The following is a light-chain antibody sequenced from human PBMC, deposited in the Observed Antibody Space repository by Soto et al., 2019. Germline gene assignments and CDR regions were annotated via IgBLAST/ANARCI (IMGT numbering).Light chain of an antibody. CDR1: SSDIGAYTS. CDR3: RSYTSTSPRV. J-gene: IGLJ2*01. V-gene: IGLV2-14*01. Sequence: QSVLTQPASVSASPGQSITISCTGTSSDIGAYTSVSWYHQHPRKAPQLMIYDVSYLPSGISSRFSGSKSGNTASLTISGLQADEEVDYYCRSYTSTSPRVFGGGTKLTVL. CDR2: DVS.